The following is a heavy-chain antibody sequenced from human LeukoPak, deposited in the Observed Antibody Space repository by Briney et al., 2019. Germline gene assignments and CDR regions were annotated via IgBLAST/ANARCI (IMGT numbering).Heavy chain of an antibody. CDR3: ARSWVGGDYGDWYFDL. D-gene: IGHD4-17*01. Sequence: GESLKISCKGSGYSFTSYWIGWVRQMPGKGLEWMGIIYPGDSDTRYSPSLQGQVTISADKSISTAYLQWSSLKASDTAMYYCARSWVGGDYGDWYFDLWGRGTLVTVSS. J-gene: IGHJ2*01. CDR1: GYSFTSYW. V-gene: IGHV5-51*01. CDR2: IYPGDSDT.